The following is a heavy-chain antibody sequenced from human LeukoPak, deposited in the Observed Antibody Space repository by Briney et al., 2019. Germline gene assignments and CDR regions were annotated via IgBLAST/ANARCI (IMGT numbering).Heavy chain of an antibody. CDR3: ARDVRSRWLVPRGFDY. J-gene: IGHJ4*02. CDR2: INHSGST. V-gene: IGHV4-34*01. CDR1: GGSFSGYY. Sequence: SETLSLTCAVYGGSFSGYYWSWIRQPPGKGLEWIGEINHSGSTNYNPSLKSRVTISVDTSKNQFSLKLSSVTAADTAVYYCARDVRSRWLVPRGFDYWGQRTLVTVSS. D-gene: IGHD6-19*01.